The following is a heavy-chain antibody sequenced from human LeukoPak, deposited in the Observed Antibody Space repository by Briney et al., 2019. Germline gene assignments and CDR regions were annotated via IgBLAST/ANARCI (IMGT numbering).Heavy chain of an antibody. D-gene: IGHD1-26*01. V-gene: IGHV1-24*01. CDR2: FDPEDGET. CDR3: ATLSGSQTPYYYYYGMDV. J-gene: IGHJ6*02. Sequence: ASVKVSCKVSGYTLTELSMHWVRQAPGKGLEWMGGFDPEDGETIYAQKFQGRVTMTEDTSTDTAYMELSSLRPEDTAVYYCATLSGSQTPYYYYYGMDVWGQGTTVTVSS. CDR1: GYTLTELS.